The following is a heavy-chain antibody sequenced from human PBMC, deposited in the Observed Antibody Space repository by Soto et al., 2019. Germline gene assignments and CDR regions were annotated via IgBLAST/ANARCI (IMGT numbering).Heavy chain of an antibody. CDR3: ARVLGNSGYDLTPFDI. CDR2: INPSGGST. Sequence: GASVKVSCKASGYTFTSYYMHWVRQAPGQGLKWMGIINPSGGSTSYAQKFQGRVTMTRDTSTSTVYMELSSLRSEDTAVYYCARVLGNSGYDLTPFDIWGQGTMVTVSS. CDR1: GYTFTSYY. D-gene: IGHD5-12*01. V-gene: IGHV1-46*03. J-gene: IGHJ3*02.